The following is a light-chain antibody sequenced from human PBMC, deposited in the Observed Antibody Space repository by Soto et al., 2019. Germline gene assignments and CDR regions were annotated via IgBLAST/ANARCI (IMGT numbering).Light chain of an antibody. CDR3: HQRQSWPRT. Sequence: EIVLTQSPATLSSSPGETATLSCRASQYVGTRLAWYQHKPGQAPRLLIYYTSNRATGIPARFSGSGSVTHFTRTISSLAAEDFAIYYCHQRQSWPRTFGQGTNVEIK. J-gene: IGKJ1*01. CDR1: QYVGTR. V-gene: IGKV3-11*01. CDR2: YTS.